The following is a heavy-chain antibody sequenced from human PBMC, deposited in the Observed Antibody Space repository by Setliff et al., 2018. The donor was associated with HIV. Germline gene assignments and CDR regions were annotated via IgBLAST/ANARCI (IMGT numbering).Heavy chain of an antibody. Sequence: SETLSLTCTVSGGSISSSGPGYYWGWVRQPPGGGLEWIGSVYYSGSTYYNPSLKSRVTISVDTSENQFSLKLSSVTAADTAVYYCARVRGRYYYHYAMDVWGQGTTVTVSS. CDR2: VYYSGST. D-gene: IGHD3-10*01. J-gene: IGHJ6*02. CDR1: GGSISSSGPGYY. V-gene: IGHV4-39*01. CDR3: ARVRGRYYYHYAMDV.